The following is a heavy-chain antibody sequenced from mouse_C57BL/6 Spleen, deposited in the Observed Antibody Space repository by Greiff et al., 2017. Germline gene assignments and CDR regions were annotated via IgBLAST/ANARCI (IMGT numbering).Heavy chain of an antibody. Sequence: VQLHQSGPELVKPGASVKISCKASGYAFSSSWMNWVKQRPGKGLEWIGRIYPGDGDTNYNGKFKGKATLTADKSTSPAYMQLSSRTSEDSAVYFCARGDYYGSRIDYWGQGTTLTVSS. CDR2: IYPGDGDT. CDR1: GYAFSSSW. CDR3: ARGDYYGSRIDY. V-gene: IGHV1-82*01. D-gene: IGHD1-1*01. J-gene: IGHJ2*01.